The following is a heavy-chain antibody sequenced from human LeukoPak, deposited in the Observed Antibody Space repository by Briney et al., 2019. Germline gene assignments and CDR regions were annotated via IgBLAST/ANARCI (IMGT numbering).Heavy chain of an antibody. D-gene: IGHD3-16*01. CDR2: IYYSGST. CDR1: GGSISSYY. V-gene: IGHV4-59*01. J-gene: IGHJ4*02. Sequence: KTSETLSLTCTVSGGSISSYYWSWIRQPPGKGLEWIGYIYYSGSTNYNPSLKSRVTISVDTSKNQFSLKLSSVTAADTAVYYCASVDYVWGSFYWGQGTLVTVSS. CDR3: ASVDYVWGSFY.